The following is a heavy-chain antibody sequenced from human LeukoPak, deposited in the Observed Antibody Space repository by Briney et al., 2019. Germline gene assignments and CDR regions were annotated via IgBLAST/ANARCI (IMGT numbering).Heavy chain of an antibody. CDR3: APGWFGDQDY. J-gene: IGHJ4*02. D-gene: IGHD3-10*01. V-gene: IGHV3-21*04. Sequence: GGSLRLSCAASGFTFSSYEMNWVRQAPGKGLEWVSSISSSSAYIFYSDSVKGRFTISRDNSKNTLYLQMNSLRAEDTAVYYCAPGWFGDQDYWGQGTLVTVSS. CDR1: GFTFSSYE. CDR2: ISSSSAYI.